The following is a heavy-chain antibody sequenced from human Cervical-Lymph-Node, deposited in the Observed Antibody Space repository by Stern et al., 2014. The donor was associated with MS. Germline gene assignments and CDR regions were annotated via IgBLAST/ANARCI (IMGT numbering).Heavy chain of an antibody. V-gene: IGHV1-18*01. CDR2: ISAYNDNT. CDR1: GYIFNNFG. D-gene: IGHD1-26*01. Sequence: QDQLVQSGAEVKKPGASVKVSCKASGYIFNNFGISWVRQAPGQGLEWMGWISAYNDNTDYPQKVQGRVTMTKDTFTNTAYMELRSLRSDDTAVYYCARDPSGWVPATVDHWGQGTLVTVSS. J-gene: IGHJ4*02. CDR3: ARDPSGWVPATVDH.